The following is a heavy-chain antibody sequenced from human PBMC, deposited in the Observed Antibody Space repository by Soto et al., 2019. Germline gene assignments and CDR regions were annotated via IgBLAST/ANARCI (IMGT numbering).Heavy chain of an antibody. D-gene: IGHD5-12*01. CDR1: GYTFTGYY. J-gene: IGHJ4*02. CDR2: INPNSGGT. Sequence: ASVKVSCKASGYTFTGYYMHWVRQAPGQGLEWMGWINPNSGGTNYAQKFQGRVTMTRDTSISTAYMELGRLRSDDTAVYYCARGRHSGQYFDYWGQGTLVTVSS. V-gene: IGHV1-2*02. CDR3: ARGRHSGQYFDY.